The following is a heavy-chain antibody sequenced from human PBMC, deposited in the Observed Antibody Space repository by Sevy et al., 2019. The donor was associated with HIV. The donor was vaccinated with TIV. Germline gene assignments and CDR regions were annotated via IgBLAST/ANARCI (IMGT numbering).Heavy chain of an antibody. CDR2: ISGTGLST. CDR1: GFIFSNYA. V-gene: IGHV3-23*01. Sequence: GGSLRLSCAASGFIFSNYAMNWVRQAPGKGLEWVSTISGTGLSTYYADPVKGRFTISRDNSKNTLYLQMNSLRADDTAIYYCAKDLVSITSRQGYFDYWGQGTLVTVSS. D-gene: IGHD6-6*01. J-gene: IGHJ4*02. CDR3: AKDLVSITSRQGYFDY.